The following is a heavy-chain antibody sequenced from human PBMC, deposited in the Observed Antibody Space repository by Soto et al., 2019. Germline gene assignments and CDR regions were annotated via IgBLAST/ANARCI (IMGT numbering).Heavy chain of an antibody. CDR1: GITFSSYA. CDR2: IGGGGSST. D-gene: IGHD6-19*01. J-gene: IGHJ4*02. CDR3: AKIAEAVAGTVYGY. V-gene: IGHV3-23*01. Sequence: GGSLRLSCAASGITFSSYAMGWVRQAPGKGLEWVSAIGGGGSSTYADSVKGRFTISRDNSKNTLYLQMSSLRAEDTALYYCAKIAEAVAGTVYGYWGQGTLVTVS.